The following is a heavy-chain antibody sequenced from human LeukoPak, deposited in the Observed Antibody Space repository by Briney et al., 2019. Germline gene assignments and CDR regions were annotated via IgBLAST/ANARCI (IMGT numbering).Heavy chain of an antibody. D-gene: IGHD4-11*01. Sequence: ASVKVSCKASGYTFTDYYIHWVRQAPGQGLEWMGWINSNSGDTNYAQKVQGRVTMTRGTSISTAYMELNRLRSDDTAVYYCARDRLHVFDYWGQGTLVTVSS. V-gene: IGHV1-2*02. CDR2: INSNSGDT. CDR1: GYTFTDYY. CDR3: ARDRLHVFDY. J-gene: IGHJ4*02.